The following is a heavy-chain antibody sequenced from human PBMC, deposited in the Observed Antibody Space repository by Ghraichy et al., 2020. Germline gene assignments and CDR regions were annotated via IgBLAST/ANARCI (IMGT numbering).Heavy chain of an antibody. Sequence: ASVKVSCKASGYTFTGYYMHWVRQAPGQGLEWMGWINPNSGGTNYAQKFQGRVTMTRDTSISTAYMELSRLRSDDTAVYYCASGPGGTAPASWYFDLWGRGTLVTVSS. J-gene: IGHJ2*01. D-gene: IGHD6-25*01. CDR1: GYTFTGYY. CDR2: INPNSGGT. CDR3: ASGPGGTAPASWYFDL. V-gene: IGHV1-2*02.